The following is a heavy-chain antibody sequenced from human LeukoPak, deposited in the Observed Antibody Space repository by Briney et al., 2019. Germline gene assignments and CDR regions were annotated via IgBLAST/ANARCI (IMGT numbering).Heavy chain of an antibody. D-gene: IGHD3-10*01. V-gene: IGHV4-39*01. CDR3: AKHYMGSSYNHGLDC. Sequence: SETLSLTCTVSGGSISSSSYYWGWIRQPPGKGLEWIGSIYYSGHTYQNPSLESRVTISVDTSKNQFSLKLSSVTAADTAIYYCAKHYMGSSYNHGLDCWGQGTLVTVSS. CDR2: IYYSGHT. J-gene: IGHJ4*02. CDR1: GGSISSSSYY.